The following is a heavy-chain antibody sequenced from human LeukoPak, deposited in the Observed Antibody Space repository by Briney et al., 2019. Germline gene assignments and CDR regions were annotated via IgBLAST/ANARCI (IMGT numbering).Heavy chain of an antibody. D-gene: IGHD5-12*01. J-gene: IGHJ4*02. V-gene: IGHV3-23*01. Sequence: AGESLKISCAASGFTFSSYAMSWVRQAPGKGLEWVSGVSGSGSSTYYADSVKGRFTISRDNSKNTLYLQMNSLRAEDTAVYYCAKDLDIVATIIGNWGQGTLVTVSS. CDR3: AKDLDIVATIIGN. CDR1: GFTFSSYA. CDR2: VSGSGSST.